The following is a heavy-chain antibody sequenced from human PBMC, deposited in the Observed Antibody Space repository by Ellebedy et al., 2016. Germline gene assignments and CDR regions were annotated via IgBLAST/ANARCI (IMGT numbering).Heavy chain of an antibody. CDR3: AKLEDSSGYYYYYGMDV. Sequence: GESLKISXTASGFTFSSYGMHWVRQAPGKGLEWVAVISYDGSNKYYADSVKGRFTISRDNSKNTLYLQMNSLRAEDTAVYYCAKLEDSSGYYYYYGMDVWGQGTTVTVSS. V-gene: IGHV3-30*18. CDR1: GFTFSSYG. J-gene: IGHJ6*02. CDR2: ISYDGSNK. D-gene: IGHD3-22*01.